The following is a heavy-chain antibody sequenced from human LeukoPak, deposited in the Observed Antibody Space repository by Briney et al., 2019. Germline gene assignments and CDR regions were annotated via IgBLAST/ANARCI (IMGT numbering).Heavy chain of an antibody. D-gene: IGHD5-18*01. CDR2: INHSGST. J-gene: IGHJ4*02. Sequence: PSETLSLTCAVYGGSFSGYYWSWIRQPPGKGLEWIGEINHSGSTNYNPSLKSRVTIPVDTSKNQFSLKLSSVTAADTAVYYCARGRGRGYSYGYQDYWGQGTLVTVSS. CDR3: ARGRGRGYSYGYQDY. CDR1: GGSFSGYY. V-gene: IGHV4-34*01.